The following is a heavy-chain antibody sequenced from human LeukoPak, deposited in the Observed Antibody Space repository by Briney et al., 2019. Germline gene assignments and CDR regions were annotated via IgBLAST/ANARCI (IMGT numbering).Heavy chain of an antibody. CDR3: ARDDKGYYDSSGYAYYYYYGMDV. D-gene: IGHD3-22*01. V-gene: IGHV3-21*01. J-gene: IGHJ6*02. CDR2: ISSSSSYI. Sequence: GGSLRLSCAASGFTFSSYSMIWVRQAPGKGLEWVSSISSSSSYIYYADSVEGRFTISRDNAKNSLYLQMNSLRAEDTAVYYCARDDKGYYDSSGYAYYYYYGMDVWGQGTTVTVSS. CDR1: GFTFSSYS.